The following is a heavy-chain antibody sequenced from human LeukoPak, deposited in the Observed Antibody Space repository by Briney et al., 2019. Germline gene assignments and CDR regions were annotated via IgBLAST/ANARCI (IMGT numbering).Heavy chain of an antibody. V-gene: IGHV3-30*04. J-gene: IGHJ4*02. Sequence: GGSLRLSCAASGFTFSSYAMHWVRQAPGKGLEWVAVISYDGSNKYYADSVKGRFTISRDNSKNTLYLQMNSLRAEDTAVYYCARDRVCVRYFDWSSYYFDYWGQGTLVTVSS. CDR2: ISYDGSNK. CDR1: GFTFSSYA. D-gene: IGHD3-9*01. CDR3: ARDRVCVRYFDWSSYYFDY.